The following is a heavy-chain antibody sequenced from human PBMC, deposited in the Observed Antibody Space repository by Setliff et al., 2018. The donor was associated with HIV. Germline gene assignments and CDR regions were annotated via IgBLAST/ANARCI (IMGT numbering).Heavy chain of an antibody. Sequence: GASVKVSCKASGYTFTGYYMHWVRQAPGQGLEWMGWINPNSGGTNYAQKFQGRVTMTRDTSISTAYMELSRLRSDDTAVYYCARDLGPGGGSYRMPINWFGPWGQGTLVTVSS. J-gene: IGHJ5*02. CDR3: ARDLGPGGGSYRMPINWFGP. V-gene: IGHV1-2*02. CDR2: INPNSGGT. D-gene: IGHD1-26*01. CDR1: GYTFTGYY.